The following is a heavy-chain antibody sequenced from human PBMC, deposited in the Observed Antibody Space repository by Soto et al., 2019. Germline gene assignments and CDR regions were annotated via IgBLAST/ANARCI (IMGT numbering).Heavy chain of an antibody. CDR3: ARLYSSGWYGPGRY. CDR1: GFTFDDYG. J-gene: IGHJ4*02. Sequence: EVQLVESGGGVVRPGGSLRLSCAASGFTFDDYGMSWVRQAPGKGLEWVSGINWNGGSTGYADSVKGRFTISRDNAENPLYLQSNSLRAEDTALYYCARLYSSGWYGPGRYWGQGTLVTVSS. CDR2: INWNGGST. D-gene: IGHD6-19*01. V-gene: IGHV3-20*04.